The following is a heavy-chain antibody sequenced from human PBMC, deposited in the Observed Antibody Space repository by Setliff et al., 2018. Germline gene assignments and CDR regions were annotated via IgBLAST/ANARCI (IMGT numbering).Heavy chain of an antibody. CDR2: IYTSWST. CDR1: GGSVNSGYDN. V-gene: IGHV4-61*09. J-gene: IGHJ4*02. Sequence: SETLSLTCTVSGGSVNSGYDNWNWIRQPAGKGLEWLGQIYTSWSTNYNPSLKGRATLSIDTSKSQFFLKLNSVTAADTAVYYCARTGTYRYFDYWGQGTQVTVSS. D-gene: IGHD1-1*01. CDR3: ARTGTYRYFDY.